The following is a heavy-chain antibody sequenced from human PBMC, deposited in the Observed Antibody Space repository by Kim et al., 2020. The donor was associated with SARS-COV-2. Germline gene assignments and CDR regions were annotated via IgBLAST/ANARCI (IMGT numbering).Heavy chain of an antibody. V-gene: IGHV4-34*01. Sequence: RVTISVDTSKNQFSLKLSSVTAADTAVYYCARGPRDIVVVPAASRHWFDPWGQGTLVTVSS. D-gene: IGHD2-2*01. J-gene: IGHJ5*02. CDR3: ARGPRDIVVVPAASRHWFDP.